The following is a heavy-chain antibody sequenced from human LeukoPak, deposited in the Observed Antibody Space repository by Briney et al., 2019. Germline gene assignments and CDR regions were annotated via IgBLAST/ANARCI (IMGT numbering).Heavy chain of an antibody. D-gene: IGHD6-6*01. J-gene: IGHJ6*03. V-gene: IGHV4-4*07. CDR3: ARVISEYVYSSSHTFRKGYYYYMDV. CDR1: GGSISSYY. Sequence: PSETLSLTCTVSGGSISSYYWSWIRQPAGKGLEWIGRIYTSGSTNYNPSLKSRVTMSVDTSKNQFSLKLSSVTAADTAVYYCARVISEYVYSSSHTFRKGYYYYMDVWGKGTTVTVSS. CDR2: IYTSGST.